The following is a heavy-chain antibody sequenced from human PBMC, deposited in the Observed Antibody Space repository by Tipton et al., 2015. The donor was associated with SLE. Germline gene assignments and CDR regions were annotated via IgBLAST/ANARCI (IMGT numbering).Heavy chain of an antibody. V-gene: IGHV4-59*01. Sequence: LRLSCTVSGGSISSYYWSWIRQPPGKGLEWIGYIYYSGSTNYNPSLKSRVTISVDTSKNQFSLKLSSVTAADTAVYYCARGDAFDIWGQGTMVTVSS. CDR3: ARGDAFDI. J-gene: IGHJ3*02. CDR2: IYYSGST. CDR1: GGSISSYY.